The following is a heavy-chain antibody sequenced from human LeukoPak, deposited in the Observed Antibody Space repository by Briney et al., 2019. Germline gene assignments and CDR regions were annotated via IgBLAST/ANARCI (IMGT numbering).Heavy chain of an antibody. CDR1: GFTFSSYW. V-gene: IGHV3-48*04. CDR2: ISSSGSTI. CDR3: ARESYDSSGYYIFFDY. D-gene: IGHD3-22*01. Sequence: GGSPRLSCAASGFTFSSYWMSWVRQAPGKGLEWVSYISSSGSTIYYADSVKGRFTISRDNAKNSLYLQMNSLRAEDTAVYYCARESYDSSGYYIFFDYWGQGTLVTVSS. J-gene: IGHJ4*02.